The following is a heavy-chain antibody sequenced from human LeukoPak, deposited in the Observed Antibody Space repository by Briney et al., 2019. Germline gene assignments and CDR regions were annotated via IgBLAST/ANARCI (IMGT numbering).Heavy chain of an antibody. Sequence: ASVKVSCKASGGTFSSYAISWVRQAPGQGLEWMGGIIPIFGTANYAQKFQGRVTITADKSTSTAYMELSSLRSEDTAVYYCARTGGGIDSSGYYFGYWGQGTLVTVSS. CDR1: GGTFSSYA. CDR2: IIPIFGTA. CDR3: ARTGGGIDSSGYYFGY. D-gene: IGHD3-22*01. V-gene: IGHV1-69*06. J-gene: IGHJ4*02.